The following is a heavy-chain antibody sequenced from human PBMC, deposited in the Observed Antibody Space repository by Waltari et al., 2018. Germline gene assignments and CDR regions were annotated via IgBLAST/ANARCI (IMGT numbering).Heavy chain of an antibody. CDR3: ARAPITMVQGVFMAL. D-gene: IGHD3-10*01. Sequence: QVQLVQSGAEVKKPGASVKVSCKASGYTFTSYGNSWLRQAPGQGLEWMGWISAYNGNTNYAQKLQGRVTMTTDTSTSTAYMELRSLRSDDTAVYYCARAPITMVQGVFMALWGQGTLVTVSS. J-gene: IGHJ4*02. V-gene: IGHV1-18*01. CDR1: GYTFTSYG. CDR2: ISAYNGNT.